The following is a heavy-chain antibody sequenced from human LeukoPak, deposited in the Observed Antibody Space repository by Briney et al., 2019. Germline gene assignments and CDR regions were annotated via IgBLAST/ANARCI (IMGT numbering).Heavy chain of an antibody. CDR1: GFTVSRYA. CDR2: IKQDGSEK. D-gene: IGHD5-12*01. Sequence: GGSLRLSCRASGFTVSRYAMSWVRQAPGKGLEWVANIKQDGSEKYYVDSVKGRFTISRDNAKYSLYLQMNSLRAEDTAVYYCARDGSGYDGAFDIWGQGTMVTVSS. V-gene: IGHV3-7*01. CDR3: ARDGSGYDGAFDI. J-gene: IGHJ3*02.